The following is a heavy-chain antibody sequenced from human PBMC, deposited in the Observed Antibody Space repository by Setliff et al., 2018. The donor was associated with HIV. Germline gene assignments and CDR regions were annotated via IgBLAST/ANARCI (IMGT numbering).Heavy chain of an antibody. CDR3: ARDHDYYDSSKSWGFDY. Sequence: KTSETLSLTCTVSGDSISSGGYYWSWIRQPAGKGLEWIGRFYTSGSTNYNPSLKSRVTISLDTSKNQFSLKLRSVTAADTAVYYCARDHDYYDSSKSWGFDYWGQGTLVTVSS. V-gene: IGHV4-61*02. CDR1: GDSISSGGYY. CDR2: FYTSGST. J-gene: IGHJ4*02. D-gene: IGHD3-22*01.